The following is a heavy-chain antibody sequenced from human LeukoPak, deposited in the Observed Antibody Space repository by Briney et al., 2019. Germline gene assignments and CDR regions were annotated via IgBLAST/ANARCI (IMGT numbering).Heavy chain of an antibody. D-gene: IGHD2-2*01. CDR1: GFTFSDHY. Sequence: GGSLRLSCAASGFTFSDHYMSWIRQAPGKGLEWLCYISDDGRAIYYADSVQGRFTLSRGNSQNSLSLLMSSLRAEDTAVYYCARESKRLSVPFDFWGQGTLVTVSS. J-gene: IGHJ4*02. CDR2: ISDDGRAI. CDR3: ARESKRLSVPFDF. V-gene: IGHV3-11*01.